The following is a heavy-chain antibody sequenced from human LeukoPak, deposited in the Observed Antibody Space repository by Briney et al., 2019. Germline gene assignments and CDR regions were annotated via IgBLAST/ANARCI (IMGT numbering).Heavy chain of an antibody. CDR3: ARGHCTNGVCPFHY. V-gene: IGHV4-59*08. J-gene: IGHJ4*02. CDR1: GGSISSSY. CDR2: IYYSGST. D-gene: IGHD2-8*01. Sequence: SETLSLTCTVSGGSISSSYWSWIRQPPGKGLEWIGYIYYSGSTTYNPSLKSRVTISVDTSKNQFSLKLSSVTAADTAVYYCARGHCTNGVCPFHYWGQGTLVTVSS.